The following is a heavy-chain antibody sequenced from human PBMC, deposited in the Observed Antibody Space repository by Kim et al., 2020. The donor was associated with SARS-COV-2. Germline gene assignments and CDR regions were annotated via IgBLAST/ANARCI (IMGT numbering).Heavy chain of an antibody. J-gene: IGHJ4*02. D-gene: IGHD6-25*01. V-gene: IGHV3-7*01. CDR3: ARDDGFRSIDH. CDR2: K. Sequence: KFYVDSVEGRFTGSRDNVKNSVDLQMDGLRPEDTAVYYCARDDGFRSIDHWGQGILVTVSS.